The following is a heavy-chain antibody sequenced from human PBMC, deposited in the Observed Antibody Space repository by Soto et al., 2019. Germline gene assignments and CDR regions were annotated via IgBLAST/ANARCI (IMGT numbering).Heavy chain of an antibody. V-gene: IGHV1-69*06. J-gene: IGHJ4*02. CDR1: GGTFRSNP. D-gene: IGHD4-17*01. Sequence: QMQLVQSGAEVKKPGSSVKVSCKASGGTFRSNPISWVRQAPGQGLEWMGQIIPVFGTINYARRFQGRVTITADKSTSTAYMELSSLRSGDTAVYYCAREPGDSYGEYGPYDFDSWGQGTLVTVSS. CDR3: AREPGDSYGEYGPYDFDS. CDR2: IIPVFGTI.